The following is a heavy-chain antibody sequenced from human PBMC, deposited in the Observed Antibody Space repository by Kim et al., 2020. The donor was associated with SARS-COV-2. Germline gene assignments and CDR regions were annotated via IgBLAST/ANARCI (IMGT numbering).Heavy chain of an antibody. CDR3: ASWVQGYYYGMDV. D-gene: IGHD7-27*01. CDR1: GGTFSSYA. CDR2: IIPIFGTA. J-gene: IGHJ6*02. V-gene: IGHV1-69*13. Sequence: SVKVSCKASGGTFSSYAISWVRQAPGQGLEWMGGIIPIFGTANYAQKFQGRVTITADESTSTAYMELSSLRSEDTAVYYCASWVQGYYYGMDVWGQGTTVTVFS.